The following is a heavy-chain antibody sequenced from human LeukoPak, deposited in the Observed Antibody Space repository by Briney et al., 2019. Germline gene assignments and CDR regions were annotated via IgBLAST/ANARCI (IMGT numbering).Heavy chain of an antibody. D-gene: IGHD3-22*01. V-gene: IGHV1-69*05. CDR2: IIPIFGTA. CDR1: GGTFSSYA. CDR3: ATSQYYYDSSGYFDY. J-gene: IGHJ4*02. Sequence: SVKVSCKASGGTFSSYAISWVRQAPGQGLEWMGGIIPIFGTANYAQKFQGRVTITTDESTNTAYMELSSLRSEDTAVYYCATSQYYYDSSGYFDYWGQGTLVTVSS.